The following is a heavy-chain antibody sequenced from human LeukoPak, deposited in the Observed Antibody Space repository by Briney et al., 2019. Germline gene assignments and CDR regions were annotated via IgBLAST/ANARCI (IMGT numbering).Heavy chain of an antibody. CDR1: GFTFSDYY. Sequence: PGGSLRLSCAASGFTFSDYYMSWIRQAPGKGLEWVANIKQDGSEKYYVDSVKGRFTISRDNAKNSLYLQMNSLRAEDTAVYYCARAGYSSSSGPNYYYYYYMDVWGKGTTVTVSS. D-gene: IGHD6-6*01. CDR3: ARAGYSSSSGPNYYYYYYMDV. J-gene: IGHJ6*03. CDR2: IKQDGSEK. V-gene: IGHV3-7*01.